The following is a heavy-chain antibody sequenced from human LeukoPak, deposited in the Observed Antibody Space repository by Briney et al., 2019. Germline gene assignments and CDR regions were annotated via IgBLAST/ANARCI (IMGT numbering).Heavy chain of an antibody. CDR3: AGSWSPYDAFDI. CDR2: ISGSGGST. D-gene: IGHD6-13*01. V-gene: IGHV3-23*01. CDR1: RCTFSSYG. J-gene: IGHJ3*02. Sequence: PGGTLRLFCAASRCTFSSYGMSWVRQAPGKGLEWVSAISGSGGSTYYADSVKGRFTISRDNSKNTLYLQMNSLRAEDTAVYYCAGSWSPYDAFDIWGQGTMVAVSS.